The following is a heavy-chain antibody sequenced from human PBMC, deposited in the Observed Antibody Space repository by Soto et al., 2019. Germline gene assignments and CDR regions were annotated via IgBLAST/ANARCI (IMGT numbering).Heavy chain of an antibody. CDR3: ARQWLRHPPFDY. D-gene: IGHD3-22*01. Sequence: PSETLSLTCTVSGGSISSSSYYWGWIRQPPGKGLEWIGSIYYSGSTYYNPSLKSRVTISVDTSKNQFSLKLSSVAAADTAVYYCARQWLRHPPFDYWGQGTLVTVSS. J-gene: IGHJ4*02. V-gene: IGHV4-39*01. CDR2: IYYSGST. CDR1: GGSISSSSYY.